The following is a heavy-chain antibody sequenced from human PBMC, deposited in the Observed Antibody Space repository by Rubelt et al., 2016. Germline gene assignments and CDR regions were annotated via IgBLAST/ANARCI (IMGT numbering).Heavy chain of an antibody. V-gene: IGHV3-30*04. D-gene: IGHD3-9*01. CDR3: ARGGSGRYDILTGDFDY. CDR1: GFTFSSYA. Sequence: ASGFTFSSYAMHWVRQAPGKGLEWVAVIWYDGSNKYYADSVKGRFTISRDNSKNTLYLQMNSLRAEDTAVYYCARGGSGRYDILTGDFDYWGQGTLVTVSS. CDR2: IWYDGSNK. J-gene: IGHJ4*02.